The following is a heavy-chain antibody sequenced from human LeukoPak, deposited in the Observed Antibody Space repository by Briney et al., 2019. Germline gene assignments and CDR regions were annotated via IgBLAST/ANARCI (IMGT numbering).Heavy chain of an antibody. CDR1: GGSTRSYY. CDR3: VRLHTGFDYVPYYGMDV. CDR2: VHYTGST. J-gene: IGHJ6*02. Sequence: SETLSLTCTVSGGSTRSYYWSWIRQPPGKGLEWIGHVHYTGSTKYNPSLKSRVTISVDMSKNQVSLKLTSVSAADTAMYYCVRLHTGFDYVPYYGMDVWGQGTTVSVSS. D-gene: IGHD5-12*01. V-gene: IGHV4-59*08.